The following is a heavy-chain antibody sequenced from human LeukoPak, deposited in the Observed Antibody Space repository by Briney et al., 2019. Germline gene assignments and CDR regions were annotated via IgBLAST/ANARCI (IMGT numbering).Heavy chain of an antibody. CDR3: AREMEAYCGGDCYSDYYYYYYMDV. CDR1: GGSISSYY. CDR2: IYYSGST. J-gene: IGHJ6*03. Sequence: SETLSLTCTVSGGSISSYYWSWIRQPPGKGLEWIGYIYYSGSTNYNPSLKSRVTISVDTSKNQFSLKLSSVTAADTAVYYCAREMEAYCGGDCYSDYYYYYYMDVWGKGTTVTVS. V-gene: IGHV4-59*01. D-gene: IGHD2-21*01.